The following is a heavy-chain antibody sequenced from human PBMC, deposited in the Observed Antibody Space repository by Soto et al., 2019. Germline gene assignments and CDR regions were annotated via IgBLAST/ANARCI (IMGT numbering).Heavy chain of an antibody. Sequence: PGGSLRLSCVASGFIFSNCWMHWVRQAPGMGLVWVSHINSEWSSTTYADSVKGRVTISRDNAKNTLYLQMNSLRAEDTAVYYCVRAIGHYGMDVWGRGTTVTVSS. CDR3: VRAIGHYGMDV. CDR2: INSEWSST. J-gene: IGHJ6*02. V-gene: IGHV3-74*01. CDR1: GFIFSNCW. D-gene: IGHD3-22*01.